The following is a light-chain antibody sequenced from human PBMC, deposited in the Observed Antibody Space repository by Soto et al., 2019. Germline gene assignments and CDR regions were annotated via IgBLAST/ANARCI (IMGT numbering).Light chain of an antibody. CDR2: EVS. CDR3: SSYTSSSTLV. Sequence: QSALTQPASVSGSPGQSITISCTGTRSDVGGYNYGSWYQQHPGKAPKLMIYEVSNRPSGVSNRFSGSKSGNTASLTISGLQAEDEADYYCSSYTSSSTLVFGTGTKLTVL. J-gene: IGLJ1*01. V-gene: IGLV2-14*01. CDR1: RSDVGGYNY.